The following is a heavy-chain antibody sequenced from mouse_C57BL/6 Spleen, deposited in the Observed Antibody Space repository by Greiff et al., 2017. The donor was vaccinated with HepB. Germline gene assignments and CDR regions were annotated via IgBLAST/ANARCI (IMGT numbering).Heavy chain of an antibody. CDR1: GYTFTSHW. V-gene: IGHV1-50*01. J-gene: IGHJ2*01. CDR2: IDPSDSYT. D-gene: IGHD1-1*01. CDR3: ASLTTVFDY. Sequence: QVQLQQPGAELVKPGASVKLSCKASGYTFTSHWMQWVKQRPGQGLEWIGEIDPSDSYTNYNQKFKGKATLTVDTSSSTAYMQLSSLTSEDSAVYYCASLTTVFDYWGQGTTLTVSS.